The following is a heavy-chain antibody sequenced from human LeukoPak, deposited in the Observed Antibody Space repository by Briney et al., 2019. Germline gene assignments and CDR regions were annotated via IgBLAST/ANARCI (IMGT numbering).Heavy chain of an antibody. CDR1: GFTFSSYS. CDR3: ARDPFTSGDYYDSSGYSGY. J-gene: IGHJ4*02. V-gene: IGHV3-21*01. D-gene: IGHD3-22*01. Sequence: GGSLRLSCAASGFTFSSYSMNWLRQAPGKGLEWVLYISSSSSYIYYADSVKGRFTISRDNAKNSLYLQMNSLRAEDTAVYYCARDPFTSGDYYDSSGYSGYWGQGTLVTVSS. CDR2: ISSSSSYI.